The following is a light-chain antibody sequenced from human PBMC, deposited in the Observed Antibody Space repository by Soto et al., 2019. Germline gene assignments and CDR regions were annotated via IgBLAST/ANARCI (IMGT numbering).Light chain of an antibody. V-gene: IGKV1-5*03. CDR3: QHYNSYSIT. CDR1: QSISNW. Sequence: DIQMTQSPSTLSASVGDRVTITCRASQSISNWLAWYQQKPGKAPKLLIYKASSLESGVPSRFSGSGSGTEFTLTIRRLQPDDFATHYCQHYNSYSITFGQGTRLEIK. J-gene: IGKJ5*01. CDR2: KAS.